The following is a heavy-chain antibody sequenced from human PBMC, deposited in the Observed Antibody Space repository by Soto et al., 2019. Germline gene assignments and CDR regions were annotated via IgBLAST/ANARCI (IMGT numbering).Heavy chain of an antibody. V-gene: IGHV1-46*01. CDR3: ARDNGYYDSSGYPDY. Sequence: GASVKVSCKASGYTFTSYYMHWVRQAPGQGLEWMGIINPSGGSTSYAQKFQGRVAMTRDTSTSTVYMELSSLRSEDTAVYYCARDNGYYDSSGYPDYWGQGTLVTVSS. CDR1: GYTFTSYY. D-gene: IGHD3-22*01. CDR2: INPSGGST. J-gene: IGHJ4*02.